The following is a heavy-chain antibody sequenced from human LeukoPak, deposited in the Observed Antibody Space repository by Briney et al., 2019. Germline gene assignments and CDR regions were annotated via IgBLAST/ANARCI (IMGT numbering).Heavy chain of an antibody. V-gene: IGHV1-2*02. CDR1: GYTFTGYY. CDR3: ARDAQDIVVVPAAIQTRYYYGMDV. CDR2: INPNSGGT. D-gene: IGHD2-2*02. J-gene: IGHJ6*02. Sequence: ASVKVSCKASGYTFTGYYMHWVRQAPGQGLEWMGWINPNSGGTNYAQKFQGRVTMTRDTSINTAYMELSRLRSDDTAVYYCARDAQDIVVVPAAIQTRYYYGMDVWGQGTTVTVSS.